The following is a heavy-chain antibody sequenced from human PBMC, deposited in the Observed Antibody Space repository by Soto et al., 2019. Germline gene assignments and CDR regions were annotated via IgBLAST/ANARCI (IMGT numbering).Heavy chain of an antibody. CDR3: ARDLWGYYYGTDY. Sequence: QVRLVQSGAEVKKPGASVKVSCKASGYTFTSYAMHWVRQAPGQRLAWMGWINAGNGNTKYSQKSQGRVTITRDTSASPAYMELSSLRSEDTAVYYWARDLWGYYYGTDYWGQGTLVTVSS. CDR2: INAGNGNT. CDR1: GYTFTSYA. J-gene: IGHJ4*02. D-gene: IGHD3-10*01. V-gene: IGHV1-3*01.